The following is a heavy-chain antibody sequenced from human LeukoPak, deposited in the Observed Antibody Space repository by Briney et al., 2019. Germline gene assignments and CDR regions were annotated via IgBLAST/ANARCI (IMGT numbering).Heavy chain of an antibody. J-gene: IGHJ3*02. V-gene: IGHV3-74*01. Sequence: PGGSLRLSCAASGFTFSSYSMHWARQAPGKGLVWVSRINSDGSSTSYADSVKGRFTISRDNAKNTLYLQMNSLRVEDTTVYYCARWGLGKGEAFDIWGQGTMVTVSS. D-gene: IGHD3-10*01. CDR1: GFTFSSYS. CDR3: ARWGLGKGEAFDI. CDR2: INSDGSST.